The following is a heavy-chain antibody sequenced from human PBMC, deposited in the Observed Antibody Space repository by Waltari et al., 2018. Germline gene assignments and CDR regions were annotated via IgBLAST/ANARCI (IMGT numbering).Heavy chain of an antibody. CDR3: AKGPDSSHYFSNWLDP. J-gene: IGHJ5*02. CDR2: IEYDGYNK. V-gene: IGHV3-30*02. D-gene: IGHD3-22*01. CDR1: GFNFNNHG. Sequence: QAQLVESGGGVVQPGGSLRISCAASGFNFNNHGMHGVRQAPGKGPEWVAFIEYDGYNKHYAESVKGLFTISRDNSKNTLYLQLSGLSREDTAVYSCAKGPDSSHYFSNWLDPWGQGTLVTVSS.